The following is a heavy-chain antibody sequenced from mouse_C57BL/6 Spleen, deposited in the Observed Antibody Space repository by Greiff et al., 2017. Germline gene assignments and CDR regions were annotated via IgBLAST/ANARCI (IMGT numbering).Heavy chain of an antibody. Sequence: LVEPGASVKISCKASGYAFSSSWMNWVKQRPGKGLEWIGRIYPGDGDTNYNGKFKGKATLTADKSSSTAYMQLSSLTSEDSAVYFCARTYYSNYYAMDYWGQGTSVTVSS. CDR2: IYPGDGDT. J-gene: IGHJ4*01. D-gene: IGHD2-5*01. CDR3: ARTYYSNYYAMDY. CDR1: GYAFSSSW. V-gene: IGHV1-82*01.